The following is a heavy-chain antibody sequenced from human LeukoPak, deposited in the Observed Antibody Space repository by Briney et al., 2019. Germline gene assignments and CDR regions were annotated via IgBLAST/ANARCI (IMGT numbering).Heavy chain of an antibody. CDR1: GFTFSSYW. V-gene: IGHV3-7*01. J-gene: IGHJ4*02. CDR2: IKQDGSEK. Sequence: GGSLRLSCAASGFTFSSYWMSWLRQAPGKGLEWVANIKQDGSEKYYVDSVKGRFTISRDNAKNSLYLQMNSLRAEDTAVYYCARDRYRGSYDYWGQGTLVTVSS. D-gene: IGHD1-26*01. CDR3: ARDRYRGSYDY.